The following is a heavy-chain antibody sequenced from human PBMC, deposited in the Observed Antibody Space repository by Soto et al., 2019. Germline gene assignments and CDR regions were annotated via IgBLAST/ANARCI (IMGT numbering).Heavy chain of an antibody. CDR3: AVHILTGYYSFDY. CDR1: GGSISSGGYS. CDR2: IYHSGST. D-gene: IGHD3-9*01. J-gene: IGHJ4*02. Sequence: TLSLTCAVSGGSISSGGYSWSWIRQPPVKGLEWIGYIYHSGSTYYNPSLKSRVTISVDTSKNQFSLKLSSVTAADTAVYYCAVHILTGYYSFDYWGQGTLVNVSS. V-gene: IGHV4-30-2*03.